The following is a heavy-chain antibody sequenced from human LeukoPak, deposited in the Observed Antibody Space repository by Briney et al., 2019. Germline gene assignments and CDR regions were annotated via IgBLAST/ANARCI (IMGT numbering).Heavy chain of an antibody. CDR2: INPNSGGT. CDR1: GYTFTGYY. D-gene: IGHD3-10*01. J-gene: IGHJ5*02. V-gene: IGHV1-2*02. Sequence: ASVKVSCKASGYTFTGYYMHWVRQAPGQGLEWMGWINPNSGGTNYAQKFQGRVTMTRDTSISTAYMELSGLRSDDTAVYYCARSRAAPITMVRGVKNWFDPWGQGTLVTVSS. CDR3: ARSRAAPITMVRGVKNWFDP.